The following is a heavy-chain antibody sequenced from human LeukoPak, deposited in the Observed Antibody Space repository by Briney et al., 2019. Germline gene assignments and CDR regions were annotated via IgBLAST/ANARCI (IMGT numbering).Heavy chain of an antibody. CDR2: IYYSGST. V-gene: IGHV4-30-4*01. Sequence: SETLSLTCTVSGGSISSGDYYWSWIRQPPGKGLEWIGYIYYSGSTYYNPSLKSRVTISVDTSKSQFSLKLSSVTAADTAVYYCARDHYDSSGYYYGAFDIWGQGTMVTVSS. D-gene: IGHD3-22*01. J-gene: IGHJ3*02. CDR3: ARDHYDSSGYYYGAFDI. CDR1: GGSISSGDYY.